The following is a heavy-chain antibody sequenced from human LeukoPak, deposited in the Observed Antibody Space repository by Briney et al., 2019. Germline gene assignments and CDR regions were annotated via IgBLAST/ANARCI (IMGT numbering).Heavy chain of an antibody. CDR3: ARDRSYYSDTGADY. Sequence: SETLSLTCTVSGGSISSYYWSWVRQAAGKGLEWIGRVYATGNTNYNPSLWSRLSISIDTSRNQFSLRLGSVTAADTAIYYCARDRSYYSDTGADYWGQGKMVIVSS. V-gene: IGHV4-4*07. J-gene: IGHJ4*02. CDR1: GGSISSYY. D-gene: IGHD2-8*02. CDR2: VYATGNT.